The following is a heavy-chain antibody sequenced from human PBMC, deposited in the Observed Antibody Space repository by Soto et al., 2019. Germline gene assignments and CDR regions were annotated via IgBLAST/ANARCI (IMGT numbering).Heavy chain of an antibody. Sequence: SETLSLTCAVYGGSFSGYYWSWIRQPPGKGLEWIGEINHSGSTNYNPSLKSRVTISVDTSKNQFSLKLSSVTAADTAVYYCARVVPESGYFDYWGQGTLVTVSS. CDR2: INHSGST. CDR3: ARVVPESGYFDY. D-gene: IGHD3-3*01. V-gene: IGHV4-34*01. CDR1: GGSFSGYY. J-gene: IGHJ4*02.